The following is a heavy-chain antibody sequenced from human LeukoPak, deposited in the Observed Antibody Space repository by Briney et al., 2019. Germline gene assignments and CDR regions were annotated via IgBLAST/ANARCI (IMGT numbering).Heavy chain of an antibody. D-gene: IGHD6-19*01. CDR2: IYYSGST. J-gene: IGHJ5*02. CDR1: GVSISSYY. Sequence: PSETLSLTCTVSGVSISSYYWSWIRQPPGKGLEWIGYIYYSGSTNYNPSLKSRVTISVDTSKNQFSLKLSSVTAADTAVYYCARANLPGIAVAGSIEFDPWGQGTLVTVSS. CDR3: ARANLPGIAVAGSIEFDP. V-gene: IGHV4-59*01.